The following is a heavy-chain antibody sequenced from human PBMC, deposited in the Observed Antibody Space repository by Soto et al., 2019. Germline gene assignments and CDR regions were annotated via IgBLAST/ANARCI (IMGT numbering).Heavy chain of an antibody. D-gene: IGHD6-13*01. J-gene: IGHJ5*01. CDR3: ATAAYSTSWYDF. CDR2: ISAYNGNT. CDR1: GYTFTSYG. V-gene: IGHV1-18*01. Sequence: GASVKVSCKASGYTFTSYGISWVRQAPGQGLEWMGWISAYNGNTNYAQKLQGRVTMTTDTSTSTVYMELSSLRSEDTAVYYCATAAYSTSWYDFWGQGTLVTVSS.